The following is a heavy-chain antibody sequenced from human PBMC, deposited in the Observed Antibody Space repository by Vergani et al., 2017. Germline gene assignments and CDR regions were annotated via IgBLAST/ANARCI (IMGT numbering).Heavy chain of an antibody. Sequence: QVQLVESGGGVVQPGRSLRLSCAASGFTFSSYAMHWVRQAPGKGLEWVAVISYDGSNKYYADSVKDRFTISRDNSKNTLYLQMNSLRAEDTAVYYCARGSLAAAGIFYFDYWGQGTLVTVSS. J-gene: IGHJ4*02. CDR2: ISYDGSNK. V-gene: IGHV3-30-3*01. D-gene: IGHD6-13*01. CDR3: ARGSLAAAGIFYFDY. CDR1: GFTFSSYA.